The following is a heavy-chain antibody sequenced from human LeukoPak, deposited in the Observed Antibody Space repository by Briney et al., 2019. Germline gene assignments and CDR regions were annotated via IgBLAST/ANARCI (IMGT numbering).Heavy chain of an antibody. Sequence: ASVKVSCKASGYTFTSYSINWVRQAPGQGLEWMGWIDSKTGNPTYAQGFTGRFVFSLDTFVTTAYLQISSLKAEDTAVYYCARDVGYYDSSGYYLGWFDPWGQGTLVTVSS. CDR3: ARDVGYYDSSGYYLGWFDP. V-gene: IGHV7-4-1*02. CDR1: GYTFTSYS. J-gene: IGHJ5*02. D-gene: IGHD3-22*01. CDR2: IDSKTGNP.